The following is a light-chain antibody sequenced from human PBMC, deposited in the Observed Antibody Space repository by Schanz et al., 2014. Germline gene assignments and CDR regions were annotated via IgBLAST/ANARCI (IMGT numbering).Light chain of an antibody. Sequence: QSALTQPASVSGSPGQSITISCTGTSSDVGGYNYVSWYQQHPGKAPKVMIYDVSNRPSGVSNRFSGSKSGNAASLTISGLQAEDEADYYCCSYADSSTWVFGGGTKLTVL. CDR2: DVS. CDR3: CSYADSSTWV. V-gene: IGLV2-23*02. J-gene: IGLJ3*02. CDR1: SSDVGGYNY.